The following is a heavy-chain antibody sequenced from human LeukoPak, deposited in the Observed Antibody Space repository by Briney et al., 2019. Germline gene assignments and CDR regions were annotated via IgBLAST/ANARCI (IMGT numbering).Heavy chain of an antibody. V-gene: IGHV3-23*01. CDR1: GFIFRNYA. D-gene: IGHD4/OR15-4a*01. CDR3: AKESGALGAPLYDY. Sequence: GGSLRLSCVASGFIFRNYAMSWVRQAPGEGLEWVSGISDNGGGTYCADSVKGRFTISRDNSKNMLYLQMNSLRAEDTAVYYCAKESGALGAPLYDYWGRGILVTASS. CDR2: ISDNGGGT. J-gene: IGHJ4*02.